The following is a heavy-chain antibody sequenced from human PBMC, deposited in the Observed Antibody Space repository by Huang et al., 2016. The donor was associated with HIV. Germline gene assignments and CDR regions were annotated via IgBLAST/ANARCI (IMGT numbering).Heavy chain of an antibody. CDR3: AGNFWSDH. J-gene: IGHJ4*02. D-gene: IGHD3-3*01. CDR2: IYYRGSA. V-gene: IGHV4-59*11. CDR1: GGSISSHY. Sequence: QVQLQESGPGLVKPSETMSLTCTVSGGSISSHYWSWIRQPPGKGLEWCGSIYYRGSANYNPSLKRRVTMSIDTSKNQFSLKLSSVTAADTAVYYCAGNFWSDHWGQGTLVTVSS.